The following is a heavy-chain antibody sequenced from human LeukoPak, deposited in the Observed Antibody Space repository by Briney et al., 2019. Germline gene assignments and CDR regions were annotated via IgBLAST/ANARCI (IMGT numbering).Heavy chain of an antibody. J-gene: IGHJ4*02. CDR2: ISSKSDYL. D-gene: IGHD2-15*01. CDR3: ARGGGTWLFEY. Sequence: GGSLRLSCAASGFTFSSYRMNWVRQAPGKGLEWVSSISSKSDYLYYADSLKGRFTISRDNAKNSLYLQMNSLRAEDTAVYYCARGGGTWLFEYWGPGTLVTVSS. V-gene: IGHV3-21*01. CDR1: GFTFSSYR.